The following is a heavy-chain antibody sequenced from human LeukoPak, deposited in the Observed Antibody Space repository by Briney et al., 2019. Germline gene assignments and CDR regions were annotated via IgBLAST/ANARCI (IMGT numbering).Heavy chain of an antibody. CDR2: IYYSGST. CDR3: AGSIAVAGHFDY. D-gene: IGHD6-19*01. CDR1: GGSISSSSYY. Sequence: PSETLSLTCTVSGGSISSSSYYWGWIRQPPGKGLEWIGRIYYSGSTYYNPSLKSRVTISVDTSKNQFSLKLSSVTAADTAVYYCAGSIAVAGHFDYWGQGTLVTVSS. V-gene: IGHV4-39*01. J-gene: IGHJ4*02.